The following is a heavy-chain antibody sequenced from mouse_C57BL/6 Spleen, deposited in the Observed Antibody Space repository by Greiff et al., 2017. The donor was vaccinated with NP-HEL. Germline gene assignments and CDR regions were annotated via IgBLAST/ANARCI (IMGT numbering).Heavy chain of an antibody. CDR2: ISYSGST. Sequence: EVKLMESGPGMVKPSQSLSLTCTVTGYSITSGYDWHWIRHFPGNKLEWMGYISYSGSTNYNPSLKSRISINHDTSKNHFFLKLNSVTTEDTATYYCARQGFYGYDWFAYWGQGTLVTVSA. CDR1: GYSITSGYD. D-gene: IGHD2-2*01. CDR3: ARQGFYGYDWFAY. V-gene: IGHV3-1*01. J-gene: IGHJ3*01.